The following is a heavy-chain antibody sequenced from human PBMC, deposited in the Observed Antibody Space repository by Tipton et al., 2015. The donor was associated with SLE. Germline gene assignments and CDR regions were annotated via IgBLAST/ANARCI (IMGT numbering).Heavy chain of an antibody. J-gene: IGHJ5*02. CDR3: ARGELIEGFDP. Sequence: TLSLTCSVSGVSIGDYPWRWGWIRQPPGKGLEWIGTVSYSGRTYYNPSLKSRVTLSLDTSRDQFSLRLTSVTAADTAVYFCARGELIEGFDPWGQGTLVTVAA. CDR1: GVSIGDYPWR. V-gene: IGHV4-39*07. D-gene: IGHD3-22*01. CDR2: VSYSGRT.